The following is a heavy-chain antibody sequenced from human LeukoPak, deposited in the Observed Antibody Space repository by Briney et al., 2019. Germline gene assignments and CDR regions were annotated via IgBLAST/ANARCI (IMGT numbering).Heavy chain of an antibody. Sequence: PGGSLRLSCTASGFTFGDYAMSWFRQAPGQGLEWVGFIRSKAYGGTTEYAASVKGRFTISRDDSKSIAYLQMNSLKTEDTAVYYCTREGDGKYYYGSGSPYYGMDVWGQGTTVTVSS. CDR2: IRSKAYGGTT. J-gene: IGHJ6*02. CDR1: GFTFGDYA. D-gene: IGHD3-10*01. CDR3: TREGDGKYYYGSGSPYYGMDV. V-gene: IGHV3-49*03.